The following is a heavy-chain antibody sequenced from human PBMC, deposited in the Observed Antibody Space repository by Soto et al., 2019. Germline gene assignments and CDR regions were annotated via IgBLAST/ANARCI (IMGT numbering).Heavy chain of an antibody. J-gene: IGHJ4*02. D-gene: IGHD5-12*01. CDR2: IYYSGST. V-gene: IGHV4-39*01. CDR1: GGSISSSSYY. Sequence: PSETLSLTCTVSGGSISSSSYYWGWIRQPPGKGLEWIGSIYYSGSTYYNPSLKSRVTISVDTSKNQFSLKLSSVTAADTAVYYCARHALRRVDIVATIPRFDYWGQGTLVTVSS. CDR3: ARHALRRVDIVATIPRFDY.